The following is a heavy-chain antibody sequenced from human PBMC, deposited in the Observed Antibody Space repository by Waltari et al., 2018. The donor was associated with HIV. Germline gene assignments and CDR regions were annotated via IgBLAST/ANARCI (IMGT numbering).Heavy chain of an antibody. D-gene: IGHD1-26*01. CDR3: ARGDQWGLFMDSYYGLDV. CDR1: TFRLSSCR. Sequence: DVLLLRCGGAVVGPGGSLRLPCAGSTFRLSSCRRVWEGQASGKGLEWVANINQDATKKNYADSVKGRFSVSRDNGKYSVFLEMNRLRVQDTAVYFCARGDQWGLFMDSYYGLDVWGRGTTVIVSS. CDR2: INQDATKK. J-gene: IGHJ6*02. V-gene: IGHV3-7*01.